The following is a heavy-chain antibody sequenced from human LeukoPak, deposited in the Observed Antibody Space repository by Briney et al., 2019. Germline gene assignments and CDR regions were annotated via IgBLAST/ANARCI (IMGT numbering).Heavy chain of an antibody. J-gene: IGHJ6*04. V-gene: IGHV3-48*03. D-gene: IGHD3-10*02. CDR2: ISSSGSTI. Sequence: PGGSLRLSCAASGFTFSSYEMNWVRQAPGKGLEWVSYISSSGSTIYYADSVKGRFTISRDNAKNSLHLQMNSLRAEDTAVYYCAELVITLIGGVWDKGTTVTIYS. CDR1: GFTFSSYE. CDR3: AELVITLIGGV.